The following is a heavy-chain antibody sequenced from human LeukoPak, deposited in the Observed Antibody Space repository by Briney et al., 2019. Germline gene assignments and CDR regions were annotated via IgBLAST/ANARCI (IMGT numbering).Heavy chain of an antibody. D-gene: IGHD2-15*01. V-gene: IGHV4-59*12. CDR3: ARGGGGPHFDY. Sequence: SETLSLTCTVSGGSISSYYWSWIRQPPGKGLEWIGYIYYSGSTNYNPSLKSRVTMSVDTSKNQFSLKLSSVTAADTAVYYCARGGGGPHFDYWGQGTLVTVSS. J-gene: IGHJ4*02. CDR1: GGSISSYY. CDR2: IYYSGST.